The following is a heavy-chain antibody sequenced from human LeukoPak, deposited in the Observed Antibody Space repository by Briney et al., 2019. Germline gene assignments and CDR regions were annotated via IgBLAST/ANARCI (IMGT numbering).Heavy chain of an antibody. J-gene: IGHJ4*02. CDR2: ISGSGGST. V-gene: IGHV3-23*01. CDR3: AKDQAKQWLVIPQGFDY. CDR1: GCTFSSYA. Sequence: GGSLRLSCAASGCTFSSYAMSWVREAPGKGLEWVSAISGSGGSTYYADSVKGRFTISRDNSKNTLYLQMNSLRAEDTAVYYCAKDQAKQWLVIPQGFDYWGQGTLLTVSS. D-gene: IGHD6-19*01.